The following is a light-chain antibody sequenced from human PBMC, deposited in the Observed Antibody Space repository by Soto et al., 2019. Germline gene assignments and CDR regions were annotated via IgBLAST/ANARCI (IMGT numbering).Light chain of an antibody. Sequence: QSVLTQPPSVSEAPGQRVTISCTGTSSDIGAGYDVHWYQQLPGAAPKLLIYSNAIRPSGVPDRFSASKSGTSASLAITGLRAEDEADYYCQSYDSSLTTYVFGTGTKLTVI. CDR3: QSYDSSLTTYV. CDR2: SNA. J-gene: IGLJ1*01. CDR1: SSDIGAGYD. V-gene: IGLV1-40*01.